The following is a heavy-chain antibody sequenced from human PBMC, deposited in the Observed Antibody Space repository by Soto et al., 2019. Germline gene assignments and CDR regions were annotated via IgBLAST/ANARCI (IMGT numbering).Heavy chain of an antibody. CDR1: GYTFSSYA. CDR2: INAGYGNT. J-gene: IGHJ4*02. CDR3: ARDTGDGTFDF. V-gene: IGHV1-3*01. Sequence: QVHLVQSGAEVRKPGASVKVSCKASGYTFSSYAMHWVRQAPGQRLEWMGWINAGYGNTKSSQKFQDRGTISRDTSASTAYIELTSLRSEDTAVYYCARDTGDGTFDFWGQGTLVTVSS. D-gene: IGHD7-27*01.